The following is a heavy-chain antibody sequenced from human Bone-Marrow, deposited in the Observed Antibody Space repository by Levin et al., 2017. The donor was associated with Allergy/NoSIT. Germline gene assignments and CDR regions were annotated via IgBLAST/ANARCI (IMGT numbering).Heavy chain of an antibody. D-gene: IGHD2-2*01. CDR2: IYYSGST. V-gene: IGHV4-31*03. J-gene: IGHJ4*02. CDR3: ARDRLRYCSSTSCYAFDY. Sequence: SETLSLTCTVSGGSISSGGYYWSWIRQHPGKGLEWIGYIYYSGSTYYNPSLKSRVTISVDTSKNQFSLKLSSVTAADTAVYYCARDRLRYCSSTSCYAFDYWGQGTLVTVSS. CDR1: GGSISSGGYY.